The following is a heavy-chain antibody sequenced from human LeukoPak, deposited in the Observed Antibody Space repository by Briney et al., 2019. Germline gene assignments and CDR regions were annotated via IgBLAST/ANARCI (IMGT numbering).Heavy chain of an antibody. J-gene: IGHJ2*01. CDR1: GGSFSGYY. Sequence: SETLSLTCAVYGGSFSGYYWSWIRQPPGKGLEWIGEINHSGSTNYNPSLKSRVTISVDTSKNQFSLKLSSVTAADTAVYYCARIKGVVVPAAIVFDLWGRGTPVTVSS. CDR3: ARIKGVVVPAAIVFDL. D-gene: IGHD2-2*01. CDR2: INHSGST. V-gene: IGHV4-34*01.